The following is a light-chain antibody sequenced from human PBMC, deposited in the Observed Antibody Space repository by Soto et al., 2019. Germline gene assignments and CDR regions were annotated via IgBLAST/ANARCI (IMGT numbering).Light chain of an antibody. J-gene: IGKJ1*01. CDR2: GTS. CDR3: QHYNDYSWT. V-gene: IGKV1-5*03. Sequence: DIHMTQSPSTLSASVGDRVTITCRASQSISSWLAWYQQKPGRAPNLLIYGTSSLESGVPSRFSGSGSGTEFPLTISSLQPDDFATYYCQHYNDYSWTFGQGTKVEIK. CDR1: QSISSW.